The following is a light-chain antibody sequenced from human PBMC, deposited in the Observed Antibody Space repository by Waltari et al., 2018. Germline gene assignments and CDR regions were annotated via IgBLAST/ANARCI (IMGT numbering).Light chain of an antibody. CDR3: QQYNDWPPMYT. J-gene: IGKJ2*01. CDR2: DAS. V-gene: IGKV3-15*01. Sequence: EIVLTQSPATLSLSPGERATLSCRASQTVSSYLAWYQQKPGQAPRLLIYDASTRATDIPARFSGSGSGTEFTLTISSLQSEDFAVYYCQQYNDWPPMYTFGQGTKLEI. CDR1: QTVSSY.